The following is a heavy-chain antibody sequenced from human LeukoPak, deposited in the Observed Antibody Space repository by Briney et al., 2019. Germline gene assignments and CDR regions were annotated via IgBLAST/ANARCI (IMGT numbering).Heavy chain of an antibody. D-gene: IGHD6-13*01. CDR3: ARQSSSWQRRFDP. J-gene: IGHJ5*02. V-gene: IGHV1-8*03. CDR2: MNPNSGNT. Sequence: ASVKVSCKASGYTFTSYDMNWVRQATGQGLEWMGWMNPNSGNTGYAQKLQGRVTITRNTSISTAYMELSSLRAEDTAVYYCARQSSSWQRRFDPWGQGTLVTVSS. CDR1: GYTFTSYD.